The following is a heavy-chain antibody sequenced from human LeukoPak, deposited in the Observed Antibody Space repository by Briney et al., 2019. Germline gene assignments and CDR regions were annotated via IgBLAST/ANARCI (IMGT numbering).Heavy chain of an antibody. V-gene: IGHV3-23*01. CDR2: ISGSGGST. D-gene: IGHD3-9*01. CDR3: AKSSSRGYYDILTGYYHFDY. Sequence: GGSLRLSCAASGFTFSSYAMSWVRQAPGKGLEWVSAISGSGGSTYYADSVKVRFTISRDNSKNTLYLQMNSLRAEDTAVYYCAKSSSRGYYDILTGYYHFDYWGQGTLVTVSS. J-gene: IGHJ4*02. CDR1: GFTFSSYA.